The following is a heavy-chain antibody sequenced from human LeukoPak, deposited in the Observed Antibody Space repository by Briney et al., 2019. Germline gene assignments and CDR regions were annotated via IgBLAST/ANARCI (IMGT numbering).Heavy chain of an antibody. D-gene: IGHD3-10*01. Sequence: GGSLRLSCAASGFTFSSYWMHWVRQAPGKGLEWVAVISYDGSNKYYADSVKGRFTISRDNSKNTLFLQMNSLRAEDTAVYYCAKERGSVSSSMDVWGKGTTVTVSS. CDR1: GFTFSSYW. CDR3: AKERGSVSSSMDV. CDR2: ISYDGSNK. J-gene: IGHJ6*03. V-gene: IGHV3-30*18.